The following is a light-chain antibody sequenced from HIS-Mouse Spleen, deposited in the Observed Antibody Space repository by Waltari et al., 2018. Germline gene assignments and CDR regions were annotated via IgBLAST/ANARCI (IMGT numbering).Light chain of an antibody. Sequence: SYVLTQPPSVSVAPGQTARITCGGNNIGSKSVHWYQQTPGQAPVLVVYDDSDRPSGILERFSGSNSGNTATLTISRVEAGDEADYYCQVWDSSSDQFGGGTKLTVL. V-gene: IGLV3-21*02. J-gene: IGLJ2*01. CDR1: NIGSKS. CDR3: QVWDSSSDQ. CDR2: DDS.